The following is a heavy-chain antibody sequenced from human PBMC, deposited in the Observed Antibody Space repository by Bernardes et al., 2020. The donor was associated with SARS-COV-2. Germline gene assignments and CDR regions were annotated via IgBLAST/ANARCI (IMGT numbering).Heavy chain of an antibody. Sequence: GGSLRLSCAASGFTFSSYAMSWVRQAPGKGLEWVSAISGSGGSTYYADSVKGRFTISRDNSKNTLYLQMNSLRAEDTTVYYCAKDPITIFGEYYYYGMDVWGQGTTVTVSS. CDR2: ISGSGGST. CDR3: AKDPITIFGEYYYYGMDV. V-gene: IGHV3-23*01. J-gene: IGHJ6*02. D-gene: IGHD3-3*01. CDR1: GFTFSSYA.